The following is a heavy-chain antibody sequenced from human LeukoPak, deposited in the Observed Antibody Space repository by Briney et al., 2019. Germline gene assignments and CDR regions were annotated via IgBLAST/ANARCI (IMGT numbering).Heavy chain of an antibody. Sequence: GGSLRLSCAASGFTFSTYAMHWVRQAPGKGLEWVAFISYDGSNKYYADSVRGRFTISRDSSNNTLYLQMTSLRAEDTAVYYCASREMAPHWGQGTLVTVSS. CDR1: GFTFSTYA. J-gene: IGHJ4*02. D-gene: IGHD5-24*01. CDR2: ISYDGSNK. CDR3: ASREMAPH. V-gene: IGHV3-30*04.